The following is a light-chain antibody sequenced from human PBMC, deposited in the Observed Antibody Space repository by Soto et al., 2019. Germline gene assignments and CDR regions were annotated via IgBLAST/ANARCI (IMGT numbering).Light chain of an antibody. CDR1: SSDVGGYNY. J-gene: IGLJ2*01. CDR3: SSYTRSSTLVV. Sequence: QSVLTQPATVSGSPGQSITISCTGTSSDVGGYNYVSWYQQHPGKAPKLMIYDVSNRPSGVSNRFSGSKSGNTASLTISGLQAEGEAGYYCSSYTRSSTLVVFGGGTQLPVL. V-gene: IGLV2-14*01. CDR2: DVS.